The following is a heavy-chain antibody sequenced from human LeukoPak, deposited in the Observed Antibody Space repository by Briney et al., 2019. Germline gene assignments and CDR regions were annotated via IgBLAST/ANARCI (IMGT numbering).Heavy chain of an antibody. D-gene: IGHD2-2*01. CDR1: GYTFTSYG. CDR2: ISGYSGNT. CDR3: ASSYCSSTSCYVPYNWFDP. Sequence: ASVKVSCTASGYTFTSYGFSWVRQAPGQGLEWMGWISGYSGNTNYAQKFQGRVTITADESTSTAYMELSSLRSEDTAVYYCASSYCSSTSCYVPYNWFDPWGQGTLVTVSS. V-gene: IGHV1-18*01. J-gene: IGHJ5*02.